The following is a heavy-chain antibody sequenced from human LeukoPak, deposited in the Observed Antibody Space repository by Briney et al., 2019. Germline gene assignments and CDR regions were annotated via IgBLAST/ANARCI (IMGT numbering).Heavy chain of an antibody. Sequence: ASVKVSCKASGYTFTSYDINWVRQATGQGLEWMGWMSPNSGITGYAQKFQGRVTMTRNTAISTAYMELSRLRSDDTAVYYCAREVDDILYHWGQGTLVTVSS. CDR1: GYTFTSYD. CDR3: AREVDDILYH. J-gene: IGHJ5*02. V-gene: IGHV1-8*01. CDR2: MSPNSGIT. D-gene: IGHD3-9*01.